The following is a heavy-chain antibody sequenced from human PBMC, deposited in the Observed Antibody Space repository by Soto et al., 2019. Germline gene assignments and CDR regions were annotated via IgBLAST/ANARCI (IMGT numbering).Heavy chain of an antibody. CDR2: INPNSGGT. Sequence: GASVKVSCKASGYTFTGYYLHWVRQAPGQGLEWMGWINPNSGGTNYAQKFQGRVTMTRDTSISTAYMELSRLSSDDTADYYCARMYTSGWNYFDYWGQGTQVTVS. J-gene: IGHJ4*02. CDR3: ARMYTSGWNYFDY. CDR1: GYTFTGYY. D-gene: IGHD6-19*01. V-gene: IGHV1-2*02.